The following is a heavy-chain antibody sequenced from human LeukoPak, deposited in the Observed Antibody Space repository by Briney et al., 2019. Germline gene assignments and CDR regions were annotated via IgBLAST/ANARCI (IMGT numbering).Heavy chain of an antibody. V-gene: IGHV4-39*07. CDR2: SYYSGST. J-gene: IGHJ4*02. D-gene: IGHD3-3*01. CDR1: GGSISSSSYY. Sequence: SETLSLTCTVSGGSISSSSYYWGWIRQPPGKGLEWIGSSYYSGSTYYNLSLKSRVTISVDRSSNQFSLKLTSVTAADTAVYYCARGLRYDFWSGYYTVYYFDYWGQGTLVTVSS. CDR3: ARGLRYDFWSGYYTVYYFDY.